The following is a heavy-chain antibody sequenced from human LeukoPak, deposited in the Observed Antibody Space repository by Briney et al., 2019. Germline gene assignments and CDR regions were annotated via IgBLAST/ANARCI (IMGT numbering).Heavy chain of an antibody. CDR3: ARDSAYYYDSSASGEAFDI. D-gene: IGHD3-22*01. Sequence: SETLSLTCTVSGGSISGYYWSWIRQPPGKGLEWIGEITPSGSTNYSPSLKSRVSISIDTSKKKLSLRLTSVTAADSAVYYCARDSAYYYDSSASGEAFDIWGQGTMVTVSS. J-gene: IGHJ3*02. V-gene: IGHV4-34*01. CDR2: ITPSGST. CDR1: GGSISGYY.